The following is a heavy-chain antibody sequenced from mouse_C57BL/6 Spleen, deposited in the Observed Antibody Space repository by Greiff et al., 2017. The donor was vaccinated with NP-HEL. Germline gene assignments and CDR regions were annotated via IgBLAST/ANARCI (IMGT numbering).Heavy chain of an antibody. V-gene: IGHV5-9*01. Sequence: EVKVVESGGGLVKPGGSLKLSCAASGFTFSSYTMSWVRQTPEKRLEWVATISGGGGNTYYPDSVKGRFTISRDNAKNTLYLQMSSLRSEDTALYYCARPYSYYYAMDYWGQGTSVTVSS. D-gene: IGHD2-10*01. CDR2: ISGGGGNT. CDR1: GFTFSSYT. CDR3: ARPYSYYYAMDY. J-gene: IGHJ4*01.